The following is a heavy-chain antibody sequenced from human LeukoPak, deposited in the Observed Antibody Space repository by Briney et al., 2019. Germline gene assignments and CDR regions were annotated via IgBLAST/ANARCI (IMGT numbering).Heavy chain of an antibody. V-gene: IGHV4-4*07. J-gene: IGHJ4*02. CDR2: IYTSGST. D-gene: IGHD4-17*01. CDR1: GGSISSYY. Sequence: MTSETLSLTCTVSGGSISSYYWSWIRQPAGKGLEWIGRIYTSGSTNYNPSLKSRVTMSVDTSKNQFSLKPSSVTAADTAVYYCARGPDLTTVTTIDYWGQGTLVTVSS. CDR3: ARGPDLTTVTTIDY.